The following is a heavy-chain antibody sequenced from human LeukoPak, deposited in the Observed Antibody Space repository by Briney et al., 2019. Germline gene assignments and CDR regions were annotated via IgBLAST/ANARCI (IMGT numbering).Heavy chain of an antibody. V-gene: IGHV3-33*01. CDR3: ARLRRDNSDY. J-gene: IGHJ4*02. D-gene: IGHD1-1*01. Sequence: GGSLRLSCAASGFTFSSYGMHWVRQAPGKGLEWVAVIWYDGSNEYYADSVKGRFTISRDNAKNTLYLQMDSLRAEDTAVYYCARLRRDNSDYWGQGTLVTVSS. CDR1: GFTFSSYG. CDR2: IWYDGSNE.